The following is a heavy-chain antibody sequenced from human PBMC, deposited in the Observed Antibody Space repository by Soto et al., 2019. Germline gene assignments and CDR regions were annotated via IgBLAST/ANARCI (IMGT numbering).Heavy chain of an antibody. J-gene: IGHJ4*02. CDR3: ARVDILDY. D-gene: IGHD2-2*03. CDR2: ISSSSSTI. CDR1: GFTFNSYG. V-gene: IGHV3-48*01. Sequence: GGSLRLSCAASGFTFNSYGMHWVRQAPGKGLEWVAYISSSSSTIYYADSVKGRFTISRDNAKNSLYLQMNSLRAEDTAVYYCARVDILDYWGQGTLVTVSS.